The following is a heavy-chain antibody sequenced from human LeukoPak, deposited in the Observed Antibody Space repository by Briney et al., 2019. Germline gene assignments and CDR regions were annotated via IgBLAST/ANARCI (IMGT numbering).Heavy chain of an antibody. V-gene: IGHV4-59*01. Sequence: SETLSLTCTVSGGSISNYYWNWIRQPPGKGLEWIGYIYYSGTTNYNPSLKSRVTMSDDTSKNQYSLKLSSVTAADTAVYYCARGRNDTSGYRVTELGSGYSDYWGQGTLVTVSS. D-gene: IGHD5-18*01. CDR1: GGSISNYY. CDR2: IYYSGTT. CDR3: ARGRNDTSGYRVTELGSGYSDY. J-gene: IGHJ4*02.